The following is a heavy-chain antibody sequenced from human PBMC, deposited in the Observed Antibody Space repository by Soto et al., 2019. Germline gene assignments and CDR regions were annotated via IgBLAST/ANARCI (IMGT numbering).Heavy chain of an antibody. CDR3: ARRKGDYYDSSGYHYYFDY. CDR1: GYTFTDYY. V-gene: IGHV1-2*02. CDR2: INPNSGGT. Sequence: GAPVKVSCKASGYTFTDYYVHWVRQAPGQGLEWMGWINPNSGGTKSAQKFQGRVTMTRDTSISTAYMELSRLRSDDTAVYYCARRKGDYYDSSGYHYYFDYWGQGTLVTVSS. D-gene: IGHD3-22*01. J-gene: IGHJ4*02.